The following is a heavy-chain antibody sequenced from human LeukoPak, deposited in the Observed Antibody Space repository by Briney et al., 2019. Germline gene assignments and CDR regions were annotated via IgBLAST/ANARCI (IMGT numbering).Heavy chain of an antibody. J-gene: IGHJ1*01. CDR1: GFTFSSYD. D-gene: IGHD2-21*02. V-gene: IGHV3-23*01. CDR2: IGSSGGST. Sequence: PGGSLRLSCAASGFTFSSYDMSWVPQAPGKGLEWVSVIGSSGGSTYYADSVKGRFTISRDNSKNTLYLQMNSLRAEDTAVYYCAKMEVVTADGKYFQYWGQGTLVTVSS. CDR3: AKMEVVTADGKYFQY.